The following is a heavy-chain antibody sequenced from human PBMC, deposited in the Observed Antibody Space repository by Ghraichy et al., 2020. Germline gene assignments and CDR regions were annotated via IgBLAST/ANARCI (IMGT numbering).Heavy chain of an antibody. CDR1: GYDFMDYY. CDR3: ARDISGTSCCDSFDV. D-gene: IGHD2-15*01. CDR2: FNPKRGGT. Sequence: ASVKVSCRASGYDFMDYYLHWFRQAPGQGPEWMGWFNPKRGGTKIPERFQDRVIMTADSSITTAYMELTSLKVDDTAVFYCARDISGTSCCDSFDVWGQGTKVTVSS. V-gene: IGHV1-2*02. J-gene: IGHJ3*01.